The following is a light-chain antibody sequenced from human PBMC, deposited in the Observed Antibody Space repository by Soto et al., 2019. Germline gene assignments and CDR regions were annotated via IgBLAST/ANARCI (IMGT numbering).Light chain of an antibody. CDR3: QHYKNYPWT. CDR1: QGVGRY. Sequence: AIRMTQSPSSLSASAGDRVAIACRASQGVGRYLAWYQQKPGQAPKLLIYGASTLQSGVPSRFSGGGSGTDFTLTISCLQSVDFATYYCQHYKNYPWTFGQGTKVESK. CDR2: GAS. J-gene: IGKJ1*01. V-gene: IGKV1-8*01.